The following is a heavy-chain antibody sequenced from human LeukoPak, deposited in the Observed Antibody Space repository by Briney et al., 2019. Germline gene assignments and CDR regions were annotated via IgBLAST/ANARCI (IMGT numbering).Heavy chain of an antibody. CDR3: ARTTMVRSRGNRYYFDY. Sequence: KPSETLSLTCTVSGGSISSYYWSWLRQPAGKGLEWIGRIYTSGSTHYNPSLKSRVTMSVDTSKNQFSLKLSSVTAADTAVYYCARTTMVRSRGNRYYFDYWGQGTLVTVSS. J-gene: IGHJ4*02. V-gene: IGHV4-4*07. CDR2: IYTSGST. D-gene: IGHD3-10*01. CDR1: GGSISSYY.